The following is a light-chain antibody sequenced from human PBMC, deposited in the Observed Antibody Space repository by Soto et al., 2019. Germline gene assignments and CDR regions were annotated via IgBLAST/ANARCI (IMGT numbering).Light chain of an antibody. CDR2: AAS. V-gene: IGKV3-20*01. CDR1: QGVDSHC. J-gene: IGKJ2*01. Sequence: EIVLTQSPGTLSLSPGERATLSCRASQGVDSHCLAWYHQRPGLAPRLLISAASRRASGIPDRFSGSGSGTDFTLSISRLEPEDFGMYYCQQHVKSPRTFGQGTKLEIK. CDR3: QQHVKSPRT.